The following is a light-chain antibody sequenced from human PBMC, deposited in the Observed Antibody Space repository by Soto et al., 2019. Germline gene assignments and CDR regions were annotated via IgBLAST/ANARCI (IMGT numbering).Light chain of an antibody. CDR3: QQYNSYPYT. Sequence: DIQMTQSPSTLSASVGDRVTITCRASQSISSWLAWYQQKPGKAPKLLIYKASSLESGVPSRFSGSGSGTEFTLTISILQPDDFAPYYCQQYNSYPYTFGQGTKLEIK. V-gene: IGKV1-5*03. CDR1: QSISSW. J-gene: IGKJ2*01. CDR2: KAS.